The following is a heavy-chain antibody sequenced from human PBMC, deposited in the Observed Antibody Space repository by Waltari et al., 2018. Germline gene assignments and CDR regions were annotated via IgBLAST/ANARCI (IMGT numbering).Heavy chain of an antibody. V-gene: IGHV4-31*03. CDR1: GGSISSGGYY. CDR3: ASRGLRFLEWLLYFDY. D-gene: IGHD3-3*01. Sequence: QVQLQESGPGLVKPSQTLSLTCTVSGGSISSGGYYWSWIRQHPGKGLEWIGYIYYSGSTYYNPSLKSRVTISVDTSKNQFSLKLSSVTAADTAVYYCASRGLRFLEWLLYFDYWGQGTLVTVSS. CDR2: IYYSGST. J-gene: IGHJ4*02.